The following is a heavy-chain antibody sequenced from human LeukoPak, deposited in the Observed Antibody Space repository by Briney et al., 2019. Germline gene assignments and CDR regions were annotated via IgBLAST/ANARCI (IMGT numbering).Heavy chain of an antibody. CDR2: ISSSGTYI. V-gene: IGHV3-21*01. CDR3: ARDLYGLGSHDY. D-gene: IGHD3-16*01. Sequence: PGGSLRLTCAVSGFSSRNYAMTWVRQAPGKGLEWVSSISSSGTYIYYTDSVKGRFTISRDNAKNSLYLQMNSLRAEDTAVYYCARDLYGLGSHDYWAQGTLVTVSS. J-gene: IGHJ4*02. CDR1: GFSSRNYA.